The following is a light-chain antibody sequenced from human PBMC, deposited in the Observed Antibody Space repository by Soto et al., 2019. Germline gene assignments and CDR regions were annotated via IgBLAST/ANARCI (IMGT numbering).Light chain of an antibody. Sequence: QSVLTQPPSASGTPGQRVTISCSGSDSNIGSHTVNWYQQLPGTAPKLLIYSNNQRPSGVPDRFSGSKSGTSASLAISGLQSEDEADYYCTTWDDSLNGPVFGGGTQLTVL. CDR2: SNN. CDR1: DSNIGSHT. J-gene: IGLJ3*02. CDR3: TTWDDSLNGPV. V-gene: IGLV1-44*01.